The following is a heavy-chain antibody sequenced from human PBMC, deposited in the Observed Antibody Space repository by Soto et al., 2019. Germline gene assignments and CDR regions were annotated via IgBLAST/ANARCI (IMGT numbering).Heavy chain of an antibody. J-gene: IGHJ1*01. CDR3: ARATPEYFQH. Sequence: ASVKVSCKASGGTFSSYAISWVRQAPGQGLEWMGGIIPIFCTANYAQKFQGRVTITADESTSTAYMELSSLRSEDTAVYYCARATPEYFQHWGQGTLVTVSS. CDR2: IIPIFCTA. V-gene: IGHV1-69*13. CDR1: GGTFSSYA.